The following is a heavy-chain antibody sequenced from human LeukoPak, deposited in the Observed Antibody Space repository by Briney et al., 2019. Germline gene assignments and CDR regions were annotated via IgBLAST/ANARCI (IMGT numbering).Heavy chain of an antibody. CDR3: ARDRGQNMDV. CDR1: GDSISSNNW. CDR2: VYHSGST. D-gene: IGHD2-15*01. Sequence: PSETLSLTCAVSGDSISSNNWWTWVRQPPGKGLEWVGEVYHSGSTYYSPSLKSRVTISVDTSKNQFSLKLSSVTAADTAVYYCARDRGQNMDVWGKGTTVTVSS. V-gene: IGHV4-4*02. J-gene: IGHJ6*03.